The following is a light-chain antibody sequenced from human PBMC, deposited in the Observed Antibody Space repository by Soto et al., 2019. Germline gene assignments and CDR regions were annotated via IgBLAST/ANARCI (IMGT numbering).Light chain of an antibody. CDR1: SSDVGGYNY. CDR3: CSYARSYTGV. Sequence: QSALTQPRSVSGSPGQSVTISCTGTSSDVGGYNYVSWYQQHPGKAPKLMIYDVSKRPSGVPDRFSGSKSGNTASLTISGLQAEDEADYYCCSYARSYTGVFGGGTKLTVL. J-gene: IGLJ2*01. CDR2: DVS. V-gene: IGLV2-11*01.